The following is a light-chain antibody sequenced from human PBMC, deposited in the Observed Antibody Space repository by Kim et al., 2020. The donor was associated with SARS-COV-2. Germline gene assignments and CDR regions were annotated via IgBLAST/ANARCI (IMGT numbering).Light chain of an antibody. CDR2: GDT. CDR3: QSYDRSLNGWV. Sequence: QRVTISCTGSSSNIGAGFDVQWYQQLPGTAPKLLIYGDTHRPSGVPDRFSGSTSGASTSLAITGLQAEDGADYYCQSYDRSLNGWVFGGGTKVTVL. V-gene: IGLV1-40*03. CDR1: SSNIGAGFD. J-gene: IGLJ3*02.